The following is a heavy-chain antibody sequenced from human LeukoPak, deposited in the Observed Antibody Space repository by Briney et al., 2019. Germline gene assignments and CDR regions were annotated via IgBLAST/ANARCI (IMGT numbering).Heavy chain of an antibody. J-gene: IGHJ5*02. CDR1: GYTFTSYG. D-gene: IGHD3-9*01. CDR3: ARRADDILTGYYLFDP. CDR2: ISAYNGNT. Sequence: ASVKVSCKASGYTFTSYGISWVRQAPGQGLEWMGWISAYNGNTNYAQKLQGRVTMTTDTSTSTAYMELRSLRSDDTAVYYCARRADDILTGYYLFDPWGQGTLVTVSS. V-gene: IGHV1-18*04.